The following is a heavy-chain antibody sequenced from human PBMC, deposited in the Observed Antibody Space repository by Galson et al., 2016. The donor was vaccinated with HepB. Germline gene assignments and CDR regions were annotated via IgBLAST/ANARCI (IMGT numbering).Heavy chain of an antibody. V-gene: IGHV4-39*01. CDR3: ARQRFLGSYYFDY. CDR2: IYYSGST. CDR1: VGSISSSGYY. D-gene: IGHD3-3*01. Sequence: ETLSLTCTVSVGSISSSGYYWGWIRQPPGKGLEWIGSIYYSGSTYYNPSLKSRVTISVDTSKNQFSLKLNSVTAADTAGYYCARQRFLGSYYFDYWGQGTLVTVSS. J-gene: IGHJ4*02.